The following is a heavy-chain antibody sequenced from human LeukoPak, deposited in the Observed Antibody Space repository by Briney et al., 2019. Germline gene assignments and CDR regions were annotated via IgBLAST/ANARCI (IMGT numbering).Heavy chain of an antibody. V-gene: IGHV3-74*01. CDR1: GFTFNNYW. J-gene: IGHJ5*02. CDR3: VRDRIGFDP. CDR2: IDSDGSST. D-gene: IGHD3-16*02. Sequence: GGSLRLSCAAFGFTFNNYWMHWVRRAPGKGLVWVSRIDSDGSSTSYADSVKGRFTVSRDNAKNTVFLQMNSLRAEDTAVYYCVRDRIGFDPWGQGTLVTVSS.